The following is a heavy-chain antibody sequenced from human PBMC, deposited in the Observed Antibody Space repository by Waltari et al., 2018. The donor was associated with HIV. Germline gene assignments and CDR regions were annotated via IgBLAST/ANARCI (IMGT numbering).Heavy chain of an antibody. J-gene: IGHJ4*02. D-gene: IGHD6-19*01. V-gene: IGHV1-8*01. CDR2: MNPNSGNT. CDR1: GYTFTSYD. CDR3: ARGLRRGAVAGTKWYYFDY. Sequence: QVQLVQSGAEVKKPGASVKVSCKASGYTFTSYDINWVRQATGQGLEWMGWMNPNSGNTGYAQKFQGRVTMTRNTSISTAYMELSSLRSEDTAVYYCARGLRRGAVAGTKWYYFDYWGQGTLVTVSS.